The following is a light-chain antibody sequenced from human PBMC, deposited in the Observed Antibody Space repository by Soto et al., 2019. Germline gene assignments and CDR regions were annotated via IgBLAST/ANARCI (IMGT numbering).Light chain of an antibody. Sequence: EIVLTQSPATLSLSPGERASLSCRASQSISNYLSWYQNKPGQAPRLLIYDASNRATGIPARFSGRGSGTDFTLTISSHEPGDFAVYYCQQRSDWPITLGQGTRLEI. CDR2: DAS. CDR1: QSISNY. CDR3: QQRSDWPIT. V-gene: IGKV3-11*01. J-gene: IGKJ5*01.